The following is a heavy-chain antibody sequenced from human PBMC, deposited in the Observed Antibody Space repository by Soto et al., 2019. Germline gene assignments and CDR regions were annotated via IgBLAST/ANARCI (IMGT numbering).Heavy chain of an antibody. D-gene: IGHD3-10*01. Sequence: GGSGRLSCATSGFTFRSYGMHRVPPAPGKGLEWVAVISYDGSNKYYADSVKGRFTISRDNSKNTLYLQMNSLRAEDTAVYYCAKTSSVLLRFGELDGMDVWGQGTTVTVSS. CDR1: GFTFRSYG. J-gene: IGHJ6*02. CDR3: AKTSSVLLRFGELDGMDV. CDR2: ISYDGSNK. V-gene: IGHV3-30*18.